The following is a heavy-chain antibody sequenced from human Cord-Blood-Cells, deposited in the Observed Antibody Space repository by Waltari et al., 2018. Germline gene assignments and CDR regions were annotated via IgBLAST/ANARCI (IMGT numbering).Heavy chain of an antibody. CDR2: IIPIFGPA. Sequence: QVQLVQSGAEVKKPGSSVKVSCKASGGTFSSYAISWVRQAPGQGLEWMGGIIPIFGPANTAKKFQGRGTITADKSTSTAYMELSSLRSEDTAVYYCARVGGYCSGGSCSGYDAFDIWGQGTMVTVSS. D-gene: IGHD2-15*01. CDR3: ARVGGYCSGGSCSGYDAFDI. V-gene: IGHV1-69*06. J-gene: IGHJ3*02. CDR1: GGTFSSYA.